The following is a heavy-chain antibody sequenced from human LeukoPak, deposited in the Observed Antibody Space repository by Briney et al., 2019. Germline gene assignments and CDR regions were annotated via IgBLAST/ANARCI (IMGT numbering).Heavy chain of an antibody. V-gene: IGHV4-59*12. Sequence: SETLSLTCTASGGSISSYHWSWIRQPPGKGLEWIGYIYYSGSTNYNPSLKSRVTISVDMSKNQFSLKLSSVTAADTAVYYCARDYGGYYYDSSGSNWGQGTLVTVSS. CDR1: GGSISSYH. CDR3: ARDYGGYYYDSSGSN. D-gene: IGHD3-22*01. CDR2: IYYSGST. J-gene: IGHJ4*02.